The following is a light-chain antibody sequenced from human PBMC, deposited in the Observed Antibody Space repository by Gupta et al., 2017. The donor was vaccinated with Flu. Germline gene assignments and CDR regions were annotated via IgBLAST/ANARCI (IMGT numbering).Light chain of an antibody. CDR1: SRDVGGYNS. Sequence: QSALTQPRSVSVSPGQSVTISCTGSSRDVGGYNSVSWYQQHPGKAPKLIIYDVTKRPAGIPDRFSASETGNTASLTISRLQADDEADYYCSSYAGSFNFWIFGGGTRLTVL. V-gene: IGLV2-11*01. CDR2: DVT. CDR3: SSYAGSFNFWI. J-gene: IGLJ3*02.